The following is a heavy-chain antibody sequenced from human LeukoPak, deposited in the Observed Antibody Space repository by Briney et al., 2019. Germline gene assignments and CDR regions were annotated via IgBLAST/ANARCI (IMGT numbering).Heavy chain of an antibody. CDR3: ARDVVGTAVAASLFPLDY. CDR1: GYTFTGHH. V-gene: IGHV1-2*02. J-gene: IGHJ4*02. CDR2: INPNSGGT. Sequence: ASVKASCKASGYTFTGHHIHWVRQAPGQGLEWMGWINPNSGGTNYAQKFQGRVTMTRDTSISTADMELSSLRSDDTAVYYCARDVVGTAVAASLFPLDYWGQGTLVTVSS. D-gene: IGHD6-19*01.